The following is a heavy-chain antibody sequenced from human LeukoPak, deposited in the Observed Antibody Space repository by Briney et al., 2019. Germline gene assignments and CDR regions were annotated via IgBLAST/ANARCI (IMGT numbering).Heavy chain of an antibody. CDR2: IYPGDSDT. D-gene: IGHD3-22*01. CDR3: ARHPRYYYDATNYYGTPDAFDI. CDR1: GYNFISYW. V-gene: IGHV5-51*01. Sequence: GESLKISCKGSGYNFISYWIGWVRQMPGKGLEWMGIIYPGDSDTRYSPSFQGQVTISADKSISAAYLQWSSLKASDTAMYYCARHPRYYYDATNYYGTPDAFDIWGQGTMVTVSS. J-gene: IGHJ3*02.